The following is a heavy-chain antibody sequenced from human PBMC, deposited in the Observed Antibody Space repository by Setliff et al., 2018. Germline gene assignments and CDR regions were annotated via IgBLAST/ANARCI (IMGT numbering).Heavy chain of an antibody. CDR1: GGSISSSSYY. J-gene: IGHJ4*02. CDR2: IYYSGST. CDR3: ARHGLQFLEWLSAFDY. Sequence: ETLSLTCTVSGGSISSSSYYWGWIRQPPGKGLEWIGSIYYSGSTYYNPSLKSRVTISVDTSKNQFSLKLSSVTAADTAVYYCARHGLQFLEWLSAFDYWGQGTLVTVSS. V-gene: IGHV4-39*07. D-gene: IGHD3-3*01.